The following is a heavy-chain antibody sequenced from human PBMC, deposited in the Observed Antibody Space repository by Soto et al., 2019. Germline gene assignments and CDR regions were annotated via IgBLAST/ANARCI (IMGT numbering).Heavy chain of an antibody. CDR2: IFHSGNT. CDR3: ARRTWGMDV. CDR1: SGSIGTTNW. D-gene: IGHD2-8*01. Sequence: PSETLSLTCAVSSGSIGTTNWWSWVRQPPGKGLEWIGEIFHSGNTYYNPSLASRVTISVDTSKNQFSLNLRSVTAADTAVYYCARRTWGMDVWGQGTTVTVSS. V-gene: IGHV4-4*02. J-gene: IGHJ6*02.